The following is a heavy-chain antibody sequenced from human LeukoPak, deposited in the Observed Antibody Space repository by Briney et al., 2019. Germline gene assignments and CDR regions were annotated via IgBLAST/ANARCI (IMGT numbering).Heavy chain of an antibody. D-gene: IGHD6-13*01. CDR2: INHSGST. V-gene: IGHV4-34*01. J-gene: IGHJ5*02. CDR1: GGSFSGYY. CDR3: ARAWGGSWYASWFDP. Sequence: SETLPLTCAVYGGSFSGYYWSWIRQPPGKGLEWIGEINHSGSTNYNPSLKSRVTISVDTSKNQFSLKLSSVTAADTAVYYCARAWGGSWYASWFDPWGQGTLVTVSS.